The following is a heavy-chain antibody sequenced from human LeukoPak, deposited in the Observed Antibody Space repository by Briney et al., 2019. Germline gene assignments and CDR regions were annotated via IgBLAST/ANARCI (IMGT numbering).Heavy chain of an antibody. CDR1: GLTFSTYW. Sequence: GGSLRLSCAASGLTFSTYWMSWVRQAPGKGLEWVANIKKDGSEKYYVDSVKGRFTISRDNAKNSLYLQMNSLRADDTAVYHCARQETSSYNGAFDIWGQGTMVTVSS. CDR3: ARQETSSYNGAFDI. V-gene: IGHV3-7*01. D-gene: IGHD1-26*01. CDR2: IKKDGSEK. J-gene: IGHJ3*02.